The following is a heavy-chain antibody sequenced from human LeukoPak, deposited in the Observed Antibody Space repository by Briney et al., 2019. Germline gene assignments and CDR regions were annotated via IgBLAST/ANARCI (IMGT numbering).Heavy chain of an antibody. CDR2: IYYSGST. J-gene: IGHJ6*02. D-gene: IGHD2-2*01. V-gene: IGHV4-59*01. CDR3: ARVDCSSTSCEYAEPYGMDV. Sequence: SETLSLTCTVPGGSISSYYWSWIRQPPGKGLEWIGYIYYSGSTNYNPSLKSRVTISVDTSKNQFSLKLSSVTAADTAVYYCARVDCSSTSCEYAEPYGMDVWGQGTTVTVSS. CDR1: GGSISSYY.